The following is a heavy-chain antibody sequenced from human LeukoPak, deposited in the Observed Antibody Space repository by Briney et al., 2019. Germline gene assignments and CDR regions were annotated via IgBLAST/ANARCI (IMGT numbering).Heavy chain of an antibody. Sequence: SETLSLTCAVYGGSFSGYYWSWIRQPPGKGLEWIGEINHSGSTNYNPSLKSRVTISVDTSKNQFSLKLSSVTAADTAVYYCARGGPMVRGVISWFDPWGQGTLVTVSS. D-gene: IGHD3-10*01. CDR2: INHSGST. CDR3: ARGGPMVRGVISWFDP. CDR1: GGSFSGYY. V-gene: IGHV4-34*01. J-gene: IGHJ5*02.